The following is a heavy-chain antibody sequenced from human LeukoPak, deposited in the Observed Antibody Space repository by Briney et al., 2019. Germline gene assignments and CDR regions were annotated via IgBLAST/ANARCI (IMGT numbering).Heavy chain of an antibody. CDR3: ARATTLYYDSSGYYYGY. V-gene: IGHV1-69*05. CDR2: IIPIFGTA. D-gene: IGHD3-22*01. J-gene: IGHJ4*02. Sequence: SVKVSCKASGGTFSSYAISCVRHAPGQGLEWMGRIIPIFGTANYAQKFQGRVTITTDEATSTAYMELSSLRSEDTAVYYCARATTLYYDSSGYYYGYWGQGTLVTVSS. CDR1: GGTFSSYA.